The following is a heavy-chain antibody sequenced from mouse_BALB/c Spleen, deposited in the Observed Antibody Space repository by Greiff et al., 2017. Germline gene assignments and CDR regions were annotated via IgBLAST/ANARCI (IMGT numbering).Heavy chain of an antibody. Sequence: EVKLVDSGGGLVQPGGSLRLSCATSGFTFTDYYMSWVRQPPGKALEWLGFIRNKANGYTTEYSASVKGRFTISRDNSQSILYLQMNTLRAEDSATYYCARVTLSLGRYAMDYWGQGTSVTVSS. J-gene: IGHJ4*01. V-gene: IGHV7-3*02. CDR3: ARVTLSLGRYAMDY. CDR2: IRNKANGYTT. CDR1: GFTFTDYY. D-gene: IGHD4-1*01.